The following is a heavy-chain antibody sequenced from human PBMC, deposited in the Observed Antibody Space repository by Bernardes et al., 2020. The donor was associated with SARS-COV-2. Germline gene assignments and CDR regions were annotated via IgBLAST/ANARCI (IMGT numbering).Heavy chain of an antibody. V-gene: IGHV1-2*04. CDR3: ARGFADCSSTSCSLIMDV. CDR1: GYTFTGYY. CDR2: INPNSGGT. J-gene: IGHJ6*02. Sequence: ASVKDSCKASGYTFTGYYMHWVRQAPGQGLEWMGWINPNSGGTNYAQKFQGWVTMTRDTSISTAYMELSRLRSDDTAVYYCARGFADCSSTSCSLIMDVWGQGTTVTVSS. D-gene: IGHD2-2*01.